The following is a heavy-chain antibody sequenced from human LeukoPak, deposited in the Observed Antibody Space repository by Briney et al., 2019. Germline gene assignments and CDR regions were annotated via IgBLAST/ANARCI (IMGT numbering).Heavy chain of an antibody. J-gene: IGHJ4*02. V-gene: IGHV3-21*01. Sequence: GRSLRLSCAASGFTFSSFSMNWLRQVPGKGLEWVSSISSSSSYIYYADSVKGRFTISRDNAKNSLYLQMNSLRAEDTAVYYCARDTGGSSSSGKVYWGQGTLVTVSS. CDR3: ARDTGGSSSSGKVY. D-gene: IGHD6-6*01. CDR1: GFTFSSFS. CDR2: ISSSSSYI.